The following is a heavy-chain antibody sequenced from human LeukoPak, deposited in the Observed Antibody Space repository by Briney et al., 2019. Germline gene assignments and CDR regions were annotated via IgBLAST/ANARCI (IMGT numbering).Heavy chain of an antibody. CDR2: INHSRST. Sequence: PSETLSLTCAVYGGSFSGYYWSWIRQPPGKGLEWIGEINHSRSTNYNPSLKSRVTISVDTSKNQFSLKLSSVTAADTAVYYCARGGYCSSTSCRWFDPWGQGTLVTVSS. V-gene: IGHV4-34*01. CDR3: ARGGYCSSTSCRWFDP. D-gene: IGHD2-2*03. J-gene: IGHJ5*02. CDR1: GGSFSGYY.